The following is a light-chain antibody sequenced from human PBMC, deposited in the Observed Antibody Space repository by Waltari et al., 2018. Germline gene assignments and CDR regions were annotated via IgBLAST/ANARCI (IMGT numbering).Light chain of an antibody. CDR3: QQFVGAPLT. V-gene: IGKV4-1*01. J-gene: IGKJ4*01. CDR1: PSVLDTSNNKNY. Sequence: DIVLTQSPDSLAVSLGERATINCQFRPSVLDTSNNKNYLVWYQQKAGQPPKLLFFWASIRKSGVPDRFTASGSGTDFTLTISSLQPEDVAVYYCQQFVGAPLTFGGGTKVEVK. CDR2: WAS.